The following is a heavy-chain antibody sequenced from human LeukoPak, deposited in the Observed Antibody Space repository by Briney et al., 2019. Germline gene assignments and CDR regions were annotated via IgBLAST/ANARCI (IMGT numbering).Heavy chain of an antibody. CDR2: IYYSGST. CDR1: GGSISSSSYY. CDR3: ARDLDSSWYGYYYYYMDV. Sequence: SETLSLTCTVSGGSISSSSYYWGWIRQPPGKGLEWIGSIYYSGSTYYNPSLKSRVTISVDTSKNQFSLKLSSVTAADTAVYYCARDLDSSWYGYYYYYMDVWGKGTTVTVSS. D-gene: IGHD6-13*01. J-gene: IGHJ6*03. V-gene: IGHV4-39*07.